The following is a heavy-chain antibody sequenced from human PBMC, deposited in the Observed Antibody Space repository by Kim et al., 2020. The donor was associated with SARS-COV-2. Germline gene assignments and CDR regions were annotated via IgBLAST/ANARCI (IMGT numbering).Heavy chain of an antibody. J-gene: IGHJ4*02. D-gene: IGHD2-2*01. Sequence: ADSVKGRFTISRDNAKNSLYLQMNSLRDEDTAVYYCARADSVVVPAAFDYWGQGTLVTVSS. CDR3: ARADSVVVPAAFDY. V-gene: IGHV3-48*02.